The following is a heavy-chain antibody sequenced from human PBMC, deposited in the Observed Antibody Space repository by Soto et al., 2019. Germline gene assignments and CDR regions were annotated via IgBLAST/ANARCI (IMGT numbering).Heavy chain of an antibody. J-gene: IGHJ6*02. CDR3: ARASGSSWLGYYYYGMDV. D-gene: IGHD6-13*01. Sequence: GASVKVSCKASGGTFSSYTISWVRRAPGQGLEWMGRIIPILGIANYAQKFQGRVTITADKSTSTAYMELSSLRSEDTAVYYCARASGSSWLGYYYYGMDVWGRGTTVTVSS. CDR2: IIPILGIA. CDR1: GGTFSSYT. V-gene: IGHV1-69*02.